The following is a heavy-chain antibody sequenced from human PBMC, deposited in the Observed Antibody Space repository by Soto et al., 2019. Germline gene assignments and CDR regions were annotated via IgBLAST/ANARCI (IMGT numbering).Heavy chain of an antibody. V-gene: IGHV3-30*19. Sequence: ESGGGVVQPGTSLRVSCVGSGFTFRSYVIHWVRQAPGKGLEWVALTSYDGSDKYYGDSVRGRFTISRDNSRNTVDLQMDSLRLEDTALYYCARWGTTRGLDVWGQGTLVSVSS. CDR2: TSYDGSDK. D-gene: IGHD3-16*01. CDR3: ARWGTTRGLDV. J-gene: IGHJ1*01. CDR1: GFTFRSYV.